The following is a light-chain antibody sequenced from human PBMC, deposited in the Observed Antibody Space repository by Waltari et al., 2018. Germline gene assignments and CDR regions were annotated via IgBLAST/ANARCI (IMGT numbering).Light chain of an antibody. V-gene: IGKV3-20*01. CDR1: QSISRY. J-gene: IGKJ1*01. Sequence: EIVLTQSPAPLSFSPGERATPSCRASQSISRYLAWYQKKPGQAPRLLIYAASSRATGIPDRFSGSGSGTDFSLTISRLEPEDFAVYYCQNHERLPAMFGQGTKVEIK. CDR3: QNHERLPAM. CDR2: AAS.